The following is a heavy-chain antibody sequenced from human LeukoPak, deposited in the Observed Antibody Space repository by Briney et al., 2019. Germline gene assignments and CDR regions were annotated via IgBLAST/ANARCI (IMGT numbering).Heavy chain of an antibody. D-gene: IGHD6-13*01. J-gene: IGHJ4*02. CDR3: ARANIAAAGLFDY. CDR1: GFTVSSNY. V-gene: IGHV3-66*01. Sequence: GGSLRLSCAASGFTVSSNYMSWVRQAPGKGLEWVSVIYSGGSTYYADSVKGRFTISRDNSKNTLYLQMNSLRAEGTAVYYCARANIAAAGLFDYWGQGTLVTVSS. CDR2: IYSGGST.